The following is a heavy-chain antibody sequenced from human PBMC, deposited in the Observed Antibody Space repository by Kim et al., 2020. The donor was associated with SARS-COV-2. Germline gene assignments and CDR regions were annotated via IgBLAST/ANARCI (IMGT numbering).Heavy chain of an antibody. CDR3: AKDSSEVVAADEY. CDR1: GFTFSRHD. CDR2: ISGRGDRT. Sequence: GGSLRLSCAASGFTFSRHDMSWVRQAPGKGLEWVSAISGRGDRTYYADSVKGRFTVSRDNSKNTLILQMNSLRPEDTAVYYCAKDSSEVVAADEYWGPGTLVTVSS. J-gene: IGHJ4*02. V-gene: IGHV3-23*01. D-gene: IGHD2-15*01.